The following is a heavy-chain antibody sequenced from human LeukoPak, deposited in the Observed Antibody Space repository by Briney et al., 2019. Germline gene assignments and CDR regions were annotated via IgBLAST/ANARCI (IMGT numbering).Heavy chain of an antibody. CDR3: ARDFIAVAGRPLIY. CDR2: IKQDGREK. CDR1: RFIFSNYW. Sequence: PGGSLRLSCAASRFIFSNYWMRWVRQAPGKGLEWVANIKQDGREKYYVDSVKGRFTISRDNAKNSLSLQMDSLRSEDTAVYYCARDFIAVAGRPLIYWGQGTLVTVSS. J-gene: IGHJ4*02. V-gene: IGHV3-7*01. D-gene: IGHD6-19*01.